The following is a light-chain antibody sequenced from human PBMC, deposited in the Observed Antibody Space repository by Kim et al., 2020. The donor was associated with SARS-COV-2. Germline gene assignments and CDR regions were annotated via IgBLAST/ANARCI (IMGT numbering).Light chain of an antibody. CDR3: QQYGNSPWT. Sequence: EIVLTQSPGTLSLSPGERATLSCRASQSVSSTYLAWYQQKPGQAPRLLIYGASSRATGIPDRFSGSGSGTDFSFTISRLEPEDFAVYYCQQYGNSPWTFGQGTKVDIK. CDR1: QSVSSTY. CDR2: GAS. J-gene: IGKJ1*01. V-gene: IGKV3-20*01.